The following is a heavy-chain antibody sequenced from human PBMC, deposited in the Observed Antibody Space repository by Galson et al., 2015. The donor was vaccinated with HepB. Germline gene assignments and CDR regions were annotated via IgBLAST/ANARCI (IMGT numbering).Heavy chain of an antibody. Sequence: SLRLSCAASGFTFSSYAMSWARQAPGKGLEWVSAISGSGGYTYYADSVKGRFTISRDNSKNTLYLQMNSLRAEDTAIYYCAKGLGPMIVVVIEPFDYWGQGTLVTVSS. J-gene: IGHJ4*02. CDR2: ISGSGGYT. CDR1: GFTFSSYA. V-gene: IGHV3-23*01. CDR3: AKGLGPMIVVVIEPFDY. D-gene: IGHD3-22*01.